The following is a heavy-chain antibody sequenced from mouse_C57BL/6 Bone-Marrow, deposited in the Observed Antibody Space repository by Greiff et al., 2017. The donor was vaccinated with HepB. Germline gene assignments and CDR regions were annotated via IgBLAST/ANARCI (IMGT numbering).Heavy chain of an antibody. J-gene: IGHJ2*01. Sequence: VKLMESGPGLVQPSQSLSITCTVSGFSLTSYGVHWVRQSPGKGLEWLGVIWSGGSTDYNAAFISRLSISKDNSKSQVFFKMNSLQADDTAIYYCARNGDDGYYVHFDYWGQGTTLTVSS. V-gene: IGHV2-2*01. CDR3: ARNGDDGYYVHFDY. CDR1: GFSLTSYG. CDR2: IWSGGST. D-gene: IGHD2-3*01.